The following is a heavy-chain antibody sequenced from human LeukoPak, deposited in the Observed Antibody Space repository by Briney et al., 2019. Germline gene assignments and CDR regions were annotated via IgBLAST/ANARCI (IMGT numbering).Heavy chain of an antibody. CDR1: GFTFSSYW. CDR2: IKQDGSEK. CDR3: ARINTYYYDSSGFLRLDVTDY. J-gene: IGHJ4*02. D-gene: IGHD3-22*01. V-gene: IGHV3-7*01. Sequence: GGSLRLSCAASGFTFSSYWMSWVRQAPGKGLEWVANIKQDGSEKYYVDSVKGRFTISGDNAKNSLYLQMNSLRDEDTAVYYCARINTYYYDSSGFLRLDVTDYWGQGTLVTVSS.